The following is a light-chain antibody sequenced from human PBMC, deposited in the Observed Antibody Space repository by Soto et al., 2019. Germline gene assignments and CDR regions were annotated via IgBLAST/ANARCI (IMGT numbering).Light chain of an antibody. V-gene: IGKV3-15*01. Sequence: EIVITQSPATLSVSPGERATLSCRASQSVRSNLAWYQQKPGQSPRLLIYGASTRATGIPARFSGSGSGTQFTLTISSLQSEDFAVYYCQQYNNWPTAWTFGQGTKVDIK. CDR3: QQYNNWPTAWT. CDR2: GAS. CDR1: QSVRSN. J-gene: IGKJ1*01.